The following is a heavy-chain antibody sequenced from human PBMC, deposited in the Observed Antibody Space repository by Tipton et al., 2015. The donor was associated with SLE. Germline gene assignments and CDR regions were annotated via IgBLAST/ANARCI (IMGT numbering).Heavy chain of an antibody. V-gene: IGHV4-61*02. CDR2: IYSSGSP. CDR1: GGSVNSGLYY. D-gene: IGHD1-14*01. CDR3: LRSPFEPTIRAFDI. J-gene: IGHJ3*02. Sequence: TPSLTCTVSGGSVNSGLYYWSWVRQPAGEGLEWIGRIYSSGSPNYNPSLKSRVSISLDTSKNQFSLNVRSVSAADTAVYYCLRSPFEPTIRAFDIWGQGTTVTVSS.